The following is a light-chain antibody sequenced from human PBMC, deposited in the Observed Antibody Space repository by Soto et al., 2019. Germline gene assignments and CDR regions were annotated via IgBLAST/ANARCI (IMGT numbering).Light chain of an antibody. J-gene: IGLJ1*01. Sequence: QSVLTQPPSVSAAPGQMVTISCSGSSSNIGSFYVSWYQQLPGTVPKLLIYDSNQRPSGIPDRFSGSRSDTSATLVITGLQTGDEADYYCGVWDDSLTTDLFGAGTKVTVL. CDR3: GVWDDSLTTDL. CDR2: DSN. CDR1: SSNIGSFY. V-gene: IGLV1-51*01.